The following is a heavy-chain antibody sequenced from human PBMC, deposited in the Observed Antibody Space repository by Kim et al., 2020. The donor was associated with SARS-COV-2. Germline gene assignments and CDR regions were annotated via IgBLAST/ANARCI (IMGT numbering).Heavy chain of an antibody. CDR3: ATKIGHGAYPPHY. CDR2: MNTENGKT. D-gene: IGHD3-16*01. V-gene: IGHV1-8*01. Sequence: ASVKVSCKASGYSFTSYDINWVRQATGQGLEWMGWMNTENGKTAYDQEFPGRVSMTRDTSISTTYMELTSLRAEDTAIYYCATKIGHGAYPPHYWGQGTLVTVSS. CDR1: GYSFTSYD. J-gene: IGHJ4*02.